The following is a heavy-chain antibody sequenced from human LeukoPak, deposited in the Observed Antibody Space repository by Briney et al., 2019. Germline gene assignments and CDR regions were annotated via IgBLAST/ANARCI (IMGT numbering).Heavy chain of an antibody. CDR2: IYYSGST. Sequence: SETLSLTCTVSGGSISSSSYYWGWLRQPPGKGLEWIGSIYYSGSTYYNPSLKSRVTISVDTTKNQFSLKLSSVTAADTAVYYCARTVSSDLQLFDYWGQGTLITVSS. J-gene: IGHJ4*02. V-gene: IGHV4-39*07. CDR3: ARTVSSDLQLFDY. CDR1: GGSISSSSYY. D-gene: IGHD3-22*01.